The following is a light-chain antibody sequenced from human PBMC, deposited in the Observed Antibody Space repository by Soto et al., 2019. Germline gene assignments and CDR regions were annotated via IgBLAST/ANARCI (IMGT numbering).Light chain of an antibody. V-gene: IGKV3-20*01. CDR1: QTVTNSF. CDR3: QQYSTLPHT. CDR2: GIS. Sequence: ENVLTQSPGTLSLSPGERATLSCRASQTVTNSFFAWYQQKPGQAPRLLIYGISSRATGIPDRFSGSGSGTDFTLTISRLEPEDFVVYFCQQYSTLPHTVAQGTKLEVK. J-gene: IGKJ2*01.